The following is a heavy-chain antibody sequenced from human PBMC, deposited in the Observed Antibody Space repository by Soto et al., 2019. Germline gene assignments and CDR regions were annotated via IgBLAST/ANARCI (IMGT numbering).Heavy chain of an antibody. Sequence: GGSLRLSCAASRFTLSNYAMNWVRQAPGKGLEGGSVISGGGGSTYYAGSVKGRFTISRDNSKNTLYLQMNSLRAEDTAVYYCAKSRYTGCHYGDYFYYYGMDVWGQGTTVTVSS. J-gene: IGHJ6*02. D-gene: IGHD5-12*01. CDR1: RFTLSNYA. V-gene: IGHV3-23*01. CDR2: ISGGGGST. CDR3: AKSRYTGCHYGDYFYYYGMDV.